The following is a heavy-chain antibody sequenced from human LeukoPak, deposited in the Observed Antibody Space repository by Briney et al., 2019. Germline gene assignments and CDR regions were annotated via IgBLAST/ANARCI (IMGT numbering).Heavy chain of an antibody. D-gene: IGHD1-26*01. J-gene: IGHJ4*02. CDR2: VYYSGNT. V-gene: IGHV4-39*01. CDR3: ARRIGWREGFDY. CDR1: SGSITTSGYY. Sequence: PSETLCLTCTVSSGSITTSGYYWAWLRQPPGKGLGWLATVYYSGNTYYNPSLKSRVTISVDTSKNEFSLRLSSVTVADTAVYYCARRIGWREGFDYWGQGTLVTVSS.